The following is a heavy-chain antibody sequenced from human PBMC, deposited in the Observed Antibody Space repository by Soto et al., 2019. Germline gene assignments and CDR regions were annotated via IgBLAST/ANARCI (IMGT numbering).Heavy chain of an antibody. CDR3: AIGRGTYYADS. Sequence: EVRLVESGGALVPPGGSLRLTCEASGFTFSGHWMHWVRRAPGKGLVWVSHIDTDGSTGGTSYADSVKGRLTVSRADSNDRLYLQMNDLRVEDTAVYYCAIGRGTYYADSWGQGTLVTVSS. CDR1: GFTFSGHW. CDR2: IDTDGSTGGT. V-gene: IGHV3-74*03. J-gene: IGHJ4*02. D-gene: IGHD1-26*01.